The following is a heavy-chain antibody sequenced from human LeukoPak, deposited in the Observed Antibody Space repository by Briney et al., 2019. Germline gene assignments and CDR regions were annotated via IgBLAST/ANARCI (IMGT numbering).Heavy chain of an antibody. V-gene: IGHV4-30-4*08. CDR3: ARRLSKSSGGSRGAFDI. D-gene: IGHD1-26*01. CDR1: GGSISSGDYY. J-gene: IGHJ3*02. CDR2: IYYSGST. Sequence: SETLSLTCTVSGGSISSGDYYWSWIRQPPGKGLEWIGYIYYSGSTYYNPSLKSRVTISVDTSKNQFSLSLRSVTAADTAVYYCARRLSKSSGGSRGAFDIWGQGTMVAVSS.